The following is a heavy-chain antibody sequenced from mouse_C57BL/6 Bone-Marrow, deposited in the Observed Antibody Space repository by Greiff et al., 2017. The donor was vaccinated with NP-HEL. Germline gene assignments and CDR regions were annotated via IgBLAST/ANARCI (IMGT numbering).Heavy chain of an antibody. D-gene: IGHD1-1*01. J-gene: IGHJ3*01. CDR3: TTPNSPYYY. V-gene: IGHV14-4*01. Sequence: DVQLQESGAELVRPGASVKLSCTASGFNIKDDYMHWVKQRPEQGLEWIGWIDPENGDTEYASKFQGKATITADTSSNTAYLQLSSLTSEDTAVYYCTTPNSPYYYGGQGTLVTVSA. CDR1: GFNIKDDY. CDR2: IDPENGDT.